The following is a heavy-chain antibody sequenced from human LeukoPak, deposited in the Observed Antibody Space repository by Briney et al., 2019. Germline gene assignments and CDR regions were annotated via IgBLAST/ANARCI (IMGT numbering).Heavy chain of an antibody. CDR2: ISSSSSYI. CDR3: ARDAYYYDSSGYFDY. CDR1: GFTFSSYS. Sequence: GGSLRLSCAASGFTFSSYSMNWVRQAPGKGLEWVSSISSSSSYIYYADSVKGRFTISRDNAKNSLYLQMNSLRAEDTAVYYFARDAYYYDSSGYFDYWGQGTLVTVSS. J-gene: IGHJ4*02. V-gene: IGHV3-21*01. D-gene: IGHD3-22*01.